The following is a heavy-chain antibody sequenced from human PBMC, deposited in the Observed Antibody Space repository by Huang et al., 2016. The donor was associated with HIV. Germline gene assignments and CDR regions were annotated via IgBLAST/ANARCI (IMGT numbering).Heavy chain of an antibody. CDR3: VKERGSSRARSSFDF. D-gene: IGHD6-13*01. CDR1: GFPCSAYG. J-gene: IGHJ3*01. CDR2: IRYDGNND. V-gene: IGHV3-30*02. Sequence: QVRLVESGGGVVQTGASLNLSGLASGFPCSAYGMDGARQAPGKGLEWVSFIRYDGNNDYLIGSVKGRFTISRDNSNNTLYLRMNSLRPEDTAVYYCVKERGSSRARSSFDFWGQGTSVSVSS.